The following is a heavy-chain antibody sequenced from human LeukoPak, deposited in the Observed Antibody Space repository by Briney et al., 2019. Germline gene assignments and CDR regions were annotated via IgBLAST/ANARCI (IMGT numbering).Heavy chain of an antibody. CDR1: GVSFSGYY. D-gene: IGHD2-2*01. Sequence: SETLSLTCAVYGVSFSGYYWSGICQPPRKRLGRVGGIYYSVSTYYNPSLKSLVTISVDTSKNQFSLKLSSVTAADTAVYYCARQLGYCSSTSCYADKVDYWGQGTLVTVSS. J-gene: IGHJ4*02. V-gene: IGHV4-34*01. CDR2: IYYSVST. CDR3: ARQLGYCSSTSCYADKVDY.